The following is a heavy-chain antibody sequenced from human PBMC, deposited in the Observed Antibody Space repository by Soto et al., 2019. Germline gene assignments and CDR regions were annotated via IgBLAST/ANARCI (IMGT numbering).Heavy chain of an antibody. V-gene: IGHV3-23*01. Sequence: EVHLLESGGGLVQPGGSLRLSCAASGFTFSSYAMTWVRQAPGKGLEWVSGISVDGRRTYYADSVKGRFTISRDNSENTLYLQMNSLRADDTAVYYCTKTGTLLTGNNWFDRWGQRTLVTVSS. CDR2: ISVDGRRT. D-gene: IGHD3-9*01. CDR3: TKTGTLLTGNNWFDR. J-gene: IGHJ5*02. CDR1: GFTFSSYA.